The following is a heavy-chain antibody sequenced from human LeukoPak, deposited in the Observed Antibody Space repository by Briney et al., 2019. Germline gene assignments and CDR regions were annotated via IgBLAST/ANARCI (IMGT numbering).Heavy chain of an antibody. J-gene: IGHJ6*02. V-gene: IGHV3-74*01. CDR3: AKDPRIAVAGTRTNLYYYYYGMDV. CDR2: IKSDGSST. Sequence: GGSLRLSCVASGFTFSGYWMHWVRQAPGKGLVWVSRIKSDGSSTSYAGSVKGRFTISRDNSKNTLYLQMNSLRAEDTAVYYCAKDPRIAVAGTRTNLYYYYYGMDVWGQGTTVTVSS. CDR1: GFTFSGYW. D-gene: IGHD6-19*01.